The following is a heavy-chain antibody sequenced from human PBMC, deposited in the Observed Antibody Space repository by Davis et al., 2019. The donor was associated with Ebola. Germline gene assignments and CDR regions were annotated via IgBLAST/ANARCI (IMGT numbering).Heavy chain of an antibody. D-gene: IGHD3-10*01. CDR3: MAGARGY. Sequence: PGGSLRLSCAASGFTFSSYAMSWVRQAPGKGLEWVSGISGNGGNTYYADSVKGRFTISRDHSKSTLYLQMNSLRVEDTAVYYCMAGARGYWGQGTRVTVSS. CDR2: ISGNGGNT. J-gene: IGHJ4*02. V-gene: IGHV3-23*01. CDR1: GFTFSSYA.